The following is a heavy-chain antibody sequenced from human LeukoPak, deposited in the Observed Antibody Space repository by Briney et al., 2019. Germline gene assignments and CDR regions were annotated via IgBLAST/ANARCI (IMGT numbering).Heavy chain of an antibody. CDR1: GFTFSSYS. CDR3: ARSPDPIVVVPAAKQYYFDY. J-gene: IGHJ4*02. D-gene: IGHD2-2*01. CDR2: ISSSSSYI. V-gene: IGHV3-21*01. Sequence: GGSLRLSCAASGFTFSSYSMNWVRQAPGKGLEWVSSISSSSSYIYYADSVKGRFTISRDNAKNSLYLQMNSLRAEDTAVYYCARSPDPIVVVPAAKQYYFDYWGQGTLVTVPS.